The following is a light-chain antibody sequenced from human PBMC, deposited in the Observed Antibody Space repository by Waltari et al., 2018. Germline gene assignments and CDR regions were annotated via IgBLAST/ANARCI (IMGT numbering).Light chain of an antibody. V-gene: IGLV3-21*02. J-gene: IGLJ2*01. CDR1: KIGSKS. Sequence: SYVLTQPPSVSVAPGQTATLTCGGDKIGSKSVHWYQQKPGQAPLLALYHDNNRPSGIPDRLSGSNSGNTATLTISRVEAGDEADYYCQVWDTSSDHRGVFGGGTKLTVL. CDR2: HDN. CDR3: QVWDTSSDHRGV.